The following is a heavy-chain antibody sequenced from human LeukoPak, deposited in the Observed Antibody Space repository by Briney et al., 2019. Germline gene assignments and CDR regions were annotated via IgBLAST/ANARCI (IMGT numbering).Heavy chain of an antibody. CDR3: AKGKLWQSFDY. J-gene: IGHJ4*02. CDR2: INSDGSST. D-gene: IGHD5-18*01. Sequence: GGSLRLSCAASGLTFSTYWMHWVRQAPGKGLVWVSRINSDGSSTSYADSVKGRVTISRDNAKNSLYLQMNSLRAEDTALYYCAKGKLWQSFDYWGQGTLVTVSS. V-gene: IGHV3-74*01. CDR1: GLTFSTYW.